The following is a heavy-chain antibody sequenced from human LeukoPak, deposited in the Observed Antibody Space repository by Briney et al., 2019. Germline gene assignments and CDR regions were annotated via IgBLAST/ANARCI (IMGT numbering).Heavy chain of an antibody. CDR3: AKAGYCSSGTCYYPDY. J-gene: IGHJ4*02. V-gene: IGHV3-21*06. Sequence: GGSLRLSCAASGFTFSNHDMSWVRQAPGKGLEWVSSITSSSTYIYYADSVKGRFTISRDNAKNSLYLQMNSLRAEDTAVYYCAKAGYCSSGTCYYPDYWGQGTVVRVPS. CDR2: ITSSSTYI. CDR1: GFTFSNHD. D-gene: IGHD2-15*01.